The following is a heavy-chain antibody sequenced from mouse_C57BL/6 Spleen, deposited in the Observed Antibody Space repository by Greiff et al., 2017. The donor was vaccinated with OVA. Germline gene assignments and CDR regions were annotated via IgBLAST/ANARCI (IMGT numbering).Heavy chain of an antibody. CDR1: GYTFTSYW. CDR2: IYPSDSET. J-gene: IGHJ4*01. D-gene: IGHD3-3*01. CDR3: ARWNGDRAMDY. Sequence: QVQLQQPGAELVRPGSSVKLSCKASGYTFTSYWMDWVKQRPGQGLEWIGNIYPSDSETHYNQKFKDKATLTVDKSSSTAYMQLSSLTSEDSAVYYCARWNGDRAMDYWGKGTSVTVS. V-gene: IGHV1-61*01.